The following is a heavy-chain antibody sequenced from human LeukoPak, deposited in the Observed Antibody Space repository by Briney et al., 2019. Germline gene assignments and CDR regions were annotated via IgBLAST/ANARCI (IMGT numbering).Heavy chain of an antibody. CDR3: ARDKSSGWYGEGVDY. J-gene: IGHJ4*02. CDR2: IYTSGST. V-gene: IGHV4-61*02. D-gene: IGHD6-19*01. CDR1: GGSISRGSYY. Sequence: SQTLSLTCTVSGGSISRGSYYWSWIRQPAGKGLEWIGRIYTSGSTNYNPSLKSRVTISVDTSKNQFSLKLSSVTAADTAVYYCARDKSSGWYGEGVDYWGQGTLVTVSS.